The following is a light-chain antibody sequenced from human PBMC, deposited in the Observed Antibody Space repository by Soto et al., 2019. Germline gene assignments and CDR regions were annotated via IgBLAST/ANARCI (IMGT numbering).Light chain of an antibody. CDR3: QQYNNWPPLT. CDR2: GAS. CDR1: QSVCSN. V-gene: IGKV3-15*01. Sequence: EIVMTQSPATLSVSPGERATLSCRASQSVCSNLAWYQQQPGQAPRLLIYGASTRATGIPARFSGSGSGTEFTLTISRLQSEEFAVYYCQQYNNWPPLTFGGGTKGESK. J-gene: IGKJ4*01.